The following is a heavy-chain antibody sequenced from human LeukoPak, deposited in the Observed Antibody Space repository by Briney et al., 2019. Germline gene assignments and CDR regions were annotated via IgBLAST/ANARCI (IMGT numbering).Heavy chain of an antibody. V-gene: IGHV3-21*01. D-gene: IGHD3-22*01. J-gene: IGHJ5*02. CDR3: ARAIVGLEYYYDSSGYYYDH. Sequence: GGSLRLSCAASGFTFSSYWMSWVRQAPGKGLEWVSSISSSSSYIYYADSVKGRFTISRDNAKNSLYLQMDSLRAEDTAVYYCARAIVGLEYYYDSSGYYYDHWGQGTLVTVSS. CDR1: GFTFSSYW. CDR2: ISSSSSYI.